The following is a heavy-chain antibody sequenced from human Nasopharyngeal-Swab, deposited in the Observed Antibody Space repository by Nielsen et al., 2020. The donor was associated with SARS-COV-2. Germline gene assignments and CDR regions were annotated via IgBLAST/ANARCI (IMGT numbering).Heavy chain of an antibody. D-gene: IGHD2-2*01. CDR1: GYTFTSYG. J-gene: IGHJ6*02. CDR3: ARAEYCSSTSCYLYYYYGMDV. V-gene: IGHV1-18*01. CDR2: ISAYNGNT. Sequence: ASVKVSCKASGYTFTSYGISWVRQAPGQGLEWMGWISAYNGNTNYAQKLQGRVTMTTDTSTSTAYMELRSLRSDDTAVYYCARAEYCSSTSCYLYYYYGMDVWGQGTTVTVSS.